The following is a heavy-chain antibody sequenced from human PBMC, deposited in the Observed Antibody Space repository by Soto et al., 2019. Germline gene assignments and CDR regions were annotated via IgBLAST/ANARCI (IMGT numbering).Heavy chain of an antibody. CDR1: GFAFGSYW. J-gene: IGHJ5*02. CDR3: LRDQSHWNEFADQ. CDR2: ISQDGAIA. Sequence: VQLVESGGGLVQPGGSLRLSCAASGFAFGSYWMHWVRQAPGKGLVWVSRISQDGAIATQADSVKGRFTISRDNAKNTLFLQMNSLRADDTAVYLCLRDQSHWNEFADQWGQGTLVTVSS. D-gene: IGHD1-1*01. V-gene: IGHV3-74*01.